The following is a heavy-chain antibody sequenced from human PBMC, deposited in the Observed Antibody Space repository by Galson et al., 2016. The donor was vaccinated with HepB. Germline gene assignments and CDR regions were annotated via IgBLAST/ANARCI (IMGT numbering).Heavy chain of an antibody. CDR3: APTKGNDYYDSRAYEYIYYGMDV. CDR1: GFSLSTTGVG. CDR2: IYWNAKK. J-gene: IGHJ6*02. V-gene: IGHV2-5*01. D-gene: IGHD3-22*01. Sequence: PALVKPTQTLTLTCTFSGFSLSTTGVGVGWIRQPPGKALEWLALIYWNAKKRYSPSLKSRLTITKDTSKNQVVLTMTNMDPVDTATYYCAPTKGNDYYDSRAYEYIYYGMDVWGQGTTVTVSS.